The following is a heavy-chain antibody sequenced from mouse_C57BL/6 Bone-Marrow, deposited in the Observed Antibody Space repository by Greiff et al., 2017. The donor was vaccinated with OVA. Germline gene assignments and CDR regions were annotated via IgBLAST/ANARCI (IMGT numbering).Heavy chain of an antibody. D-gene: IGHD5-1-1*01. Sequence: EVKLVESGGGLVKPGGSLKLSCAASGFTFSDYGMHWVRQAPEKGLEWVAYISSGSSTIDYADTVKCRFTISRDNAKNTLFLQMTSLRSEDTAMYYCARQYSFFYYAMDYWGQGPSVTVSS. J-gene: IGHJ4*01. CDR3: ARQYSFFYYAMDY. CDR2: ISSGSSTI. CDR1: GFTFSDYG. V-gene: IGHV5-17*01.